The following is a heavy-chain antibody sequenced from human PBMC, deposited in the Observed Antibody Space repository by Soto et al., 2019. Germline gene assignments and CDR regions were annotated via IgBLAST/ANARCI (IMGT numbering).Heavy chain of an antibody. J-gene: IGHJ6*03. CDR1: GGSFSGYY. V-gene: IGHV4-34*01. CDR2: INHSGST. Sequence: SETLSLTCAVYGGSFSGYYWSWIRQPPGKGLEWIGEINHSGSTNYNPSLKSRVTISVDTSKNQFSLKLSSVTAADTAVYYCARVQIYYGSGSYRYYYYYMDVWGKGTTVTVSS. D-gene: IGHD3-10*01. CDR3: ARVQIYYGSGSYRYYYYYMDV.